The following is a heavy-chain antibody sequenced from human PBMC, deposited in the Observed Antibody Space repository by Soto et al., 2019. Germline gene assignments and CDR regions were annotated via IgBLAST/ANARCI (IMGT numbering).Heavy chain of an antibody. CDR2: IGTAGDP. J-gene: IGHJ6*02. CDR3: ARAFRGPSTTIAEAEDYYYGMDV. CDR1: GFTFSSYD. D-gene: IGHD6-13*01. V-gene: IGHV3-13*05. Sequence: GGSLRLSCAASGFTFSSYDMHWVRQATGKGLEWVSAIGTAGDPYYPGSVKGRFTISRENAKNSLYLQMKSLRAGDTAVYYCARAFRGPSTTIAEAEDYYYGMDVWGQGTTVTVYS.